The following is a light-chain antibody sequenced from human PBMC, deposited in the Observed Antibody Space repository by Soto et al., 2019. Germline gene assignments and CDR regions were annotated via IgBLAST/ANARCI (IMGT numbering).Light chain of an antibody. CDR3: CSNAVTYTK. CDR2: DVT. Sequence: QSALTQPRSVSGSPGQSVTISCTGASSYVSWYQQHPGKAPRLMIYDVTERPSGVPHRFSASKSGNTASLTISGLQAEDEADYYCCSNAVTYTKFGGGTKVTVL. J-gene: IGLJ2*01. CDR1: SSY. V-gene: IGLV2-11*01.